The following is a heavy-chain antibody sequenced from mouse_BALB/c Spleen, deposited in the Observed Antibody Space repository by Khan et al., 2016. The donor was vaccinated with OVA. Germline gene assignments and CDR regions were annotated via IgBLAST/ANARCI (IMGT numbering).Heavy chain of an antibody. J-gene: IGHJ2*01. CDR2: INPSNGRT. Sequence: QVQLKQSGAELVNPGASVNLSCKASGYTLTSYWMHWVKQRPGQGLEWIGEINPSNGRTNYNEKFKRKATLTVDKSSSTAYMQLSSPTSEDSAVYYGTKLLINFDNWGQGTTLTVSS. CDR3: TKLLINFDN. V-gene: IGHV1S81*02. CDR1: GYTLTSYW. D-gene: IGHD2-1*01.